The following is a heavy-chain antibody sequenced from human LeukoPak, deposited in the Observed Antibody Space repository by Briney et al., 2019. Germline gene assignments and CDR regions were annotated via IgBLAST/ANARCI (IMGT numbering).Heavy chain of an antibody. J-gene: IGHJ4*02. V-gene: IGHV4-61*02. CDR1: GGSISSGSYY. D-gene: IGHD3-10*01. CDR3: ALAYGSGSPVGY. CDR2: IYTSGST. Sequence: PSQTLSLTCTVSGGSISSGSYYWSWIRQPAGKGLEWIGRIYTSGSTNYNPSLKSRVTISVDTSKNRFSLKLSSVTAADTAVYYCALAYGSGSPVGYWGQGTLVTVSS.